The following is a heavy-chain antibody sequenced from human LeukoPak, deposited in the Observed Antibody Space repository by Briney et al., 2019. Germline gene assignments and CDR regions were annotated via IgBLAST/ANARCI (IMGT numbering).Heavy chain of an antibody. Sequence: PGGSLRLSCVASGFTFSTYSMNWLRQAPGKGLEWVSYISSSSDTRYYADFVKGRLTLSRDNAKSSLYLQMSNLRDEDAAVYYCARDGAVSGVYWYFDLWGRGTLVTVSS. D-gene: IGHD6-19*01. J-gene: IGHJ2*01. V-gene: IGHV3-48*02. CDR2: ISSSSDTR. CDR3: ARDGAVSGVYWYFDL. CDR1: GFTFSTYS.